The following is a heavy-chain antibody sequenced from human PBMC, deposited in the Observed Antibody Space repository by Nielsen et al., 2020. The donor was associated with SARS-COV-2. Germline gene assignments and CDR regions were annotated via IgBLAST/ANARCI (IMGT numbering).Heavy chain of an antibody. Sequence: GSLRLSCAVYGGSFSGYYWSWIRQPPGKGLEWIGYIYYSGSTNYNPSLKSRVTISVDTSKNQFSLKLSSVTAADTAVYYCARATPSSGSYFTWGQGTLVTVSS. J-gene: IGHJ5*02. CDR3: ARATPSSGSYFT. CDR2: IYYSGST. V-gene: IGHV4-59*13. CDR1: GGSFSGYY. D-gene: IGHD1-26*01.